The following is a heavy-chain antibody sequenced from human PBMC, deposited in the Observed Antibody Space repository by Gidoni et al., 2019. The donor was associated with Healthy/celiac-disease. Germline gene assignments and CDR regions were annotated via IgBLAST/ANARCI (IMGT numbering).Heavy chain of an antibody. Sequence: QVQLVHSGAEVKKPGDSVNVSCQASGYTFTSYGISWVRQAPGQGLEWMGWISAYNGNTNYAQKLQGRVTMTTDTSTSTAYMELRSLRSDDTAVYYCARDGGLVVMGAFDIWGQGTMVTVSS. V-gene: IGHV1-18*01. CDR2: ISAYNGNT. CDR3: ARDGGLVVMGAFDI. J-gene: IGHJ3*02. D-gene: IGHD3-22*01. CDR1: GYTFTSYG.